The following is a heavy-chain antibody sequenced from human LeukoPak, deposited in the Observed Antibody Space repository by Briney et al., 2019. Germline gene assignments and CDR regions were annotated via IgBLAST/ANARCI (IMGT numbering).Heavy chain of an antibody. Sequence: ASVKVSSMASGYTFSIYYIHWVRQAPGQGLEWMGVIKTGGGSSTYAQKFQGRVTITRDTSTSTVYMELSSLRSEDTAMYYCARGAKRWLQFKTSAGFDSWGQGTLVTVSS. CDR3: ARGAKRWLQFKTSAGFDS. D-gene: IGHD5-24*01. CDR1: GYTFSIYY. J-gene: IGHJ4*02. V-gene: IGHV1-46*01. CDR2: IKTGGGSS.